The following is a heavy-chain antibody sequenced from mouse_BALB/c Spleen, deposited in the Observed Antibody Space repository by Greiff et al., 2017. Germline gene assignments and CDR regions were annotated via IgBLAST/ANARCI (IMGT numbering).Heavy chain of an antibody. CDR2: INPSSGYT. CDR3: ARSSLLWSSMDY. Sequence: QVQLQQSGAELARPGASVKMSCKASGYTFTSYTMHWVKQRPGQGLEWIGYINPSSGYTNYNQKFKDKATLTADKSSSTAYMQLSSLTSEDSAVYYCARSSLLWSSMDYWGQGTSVTVSS. CDR1: GYTFTSYT. D-gene: IGHD2-10*01. V-gene: IGHV1-4*01. J-gene: IGHJ4*01.